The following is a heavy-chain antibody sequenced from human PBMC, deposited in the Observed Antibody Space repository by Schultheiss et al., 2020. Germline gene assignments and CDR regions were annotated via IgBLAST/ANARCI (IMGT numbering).Heavy chain of an antibody. D-gene: IGHD3-3*01. CDR2: IYHSGST. Sequence: SETLSLTCAVSGGSISSSNWWSWVRQPPGKGLEWIGEIYHSGSTNYNPSLKSRVTISVDKSKNQFSLKLSSVTAADTAVYYCARSDNQWSGYFSFRGNWFDPWGQGTLVTVSS. J-gene: IGHJ5*02. CDR3: ARSDNQWSGYFSFRGNWFDP. V-gene: IGHV4-4*02. CDR1: GGSISSSNW.